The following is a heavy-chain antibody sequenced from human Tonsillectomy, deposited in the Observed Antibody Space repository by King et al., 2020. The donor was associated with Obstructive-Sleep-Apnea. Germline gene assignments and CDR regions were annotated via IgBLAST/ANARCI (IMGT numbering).Heavy chain of an antibody. J-gene: IGHJ3*02. Sequence: VQLQESGPGLVKPSETLSLTCTVSGGSISSYYWSWIRQPPGKGLEWIGYIYYSGSTNYNPSLKSRVTISVDTSKNQFSLKLSSVTAADTAVYYCARVWDYYDSSGYLSAAFDIWGQGTMVTVSS. D-gene: IGHD3-22*01. V-gene: IGHV4-59*01. CDR1: GGSISSYY. CDR2: IYYSGST. CDR3: ARVWDYYDSSGYLSAAFDI.